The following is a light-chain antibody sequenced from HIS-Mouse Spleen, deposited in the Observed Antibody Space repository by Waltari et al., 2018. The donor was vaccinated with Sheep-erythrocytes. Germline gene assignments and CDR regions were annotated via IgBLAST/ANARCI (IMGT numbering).Light chain of an antibody. CDR1: SSDVGGYNY. J-gene: IGLJ1*01. Sequence: QSALTQPRSVSGSPGQSVTISCTGTSSDVGGYNYVSWYQQHPGKAPKLIIYDVSKRPPVVPDRFSGSKSGNTASLTISGLQAEDEADYYCCSYAGSYNHVFATGTKVTVL. CDR3: CSYAGSYNHV. CDR2: DVS. V-gene: IGLV2-11*01.